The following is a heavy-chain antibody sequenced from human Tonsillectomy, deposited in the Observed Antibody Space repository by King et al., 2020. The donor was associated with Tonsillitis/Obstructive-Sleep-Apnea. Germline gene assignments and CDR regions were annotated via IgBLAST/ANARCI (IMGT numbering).Heavy chain of an antibody. CDR1: GFTFDDYA. CDR3: ARSGGFDPWGDY. CDR2: ISGDGGST. J-gene: IGHJ4*02. Sequence: VQLVESGGGVVQPGGSLRLSCAASGFTFDDYAMHWVRQAPGKGLEWVSLISGDGGSTYYADSVKGRFTISRDNSKNSLFLNMNSLRPEDTGLYYCARSGGFDPWGDYWGQGTLVTVSS. D-gene: IGHD2-15*01. V-gene: IGHV3-43*02.